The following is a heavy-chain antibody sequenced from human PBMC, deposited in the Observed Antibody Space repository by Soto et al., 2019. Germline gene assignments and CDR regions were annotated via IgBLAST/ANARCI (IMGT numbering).Heavy chain of an antibody. CDR1: GFTFSSYA. D-gene: IGHD2-15*01. V-gene: IGHV3-23*01. J-gene: IGHJ6*02. Sequence: GGSLRLSCAASGFTFSSYAMSWVRQAPGKGLEWVSAISGSGGSTYYADSVKGRFTISRDNSKNTLYLQMNSLRAEDTAVYYCAKDKGPDCSGGSCYSGYYYGMDVWGQGTTVTVSS. CDR3: AKDKGPDCSGGSCYSGYYYGMDV. CDR2: ISGSGGST.